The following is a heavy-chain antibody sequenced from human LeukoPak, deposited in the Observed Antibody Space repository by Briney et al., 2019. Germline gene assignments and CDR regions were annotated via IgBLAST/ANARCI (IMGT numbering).Heavy chain of an antibody. V-gene: IGHV3-15*01. CDR2: IKSKTDGGTT. D-gene: IGHD3-3*01. J-gene: IGHJ6*03. CDR3: TTVRGYYDFWSGYYKGGYYYYMDV. Sequence: GGSLRLSCAASGFTFSNAWMSWARQAPGKGLEWVGRIKSKTDGGTTDYAAPVKGRFTISRDDSKNTLYLQMNSLKAEDTAVYYCTTVRGYYDFWSGYYKGGYYYYMDVWGKGTTVTVSS. CDR1: GFTFSNAW.